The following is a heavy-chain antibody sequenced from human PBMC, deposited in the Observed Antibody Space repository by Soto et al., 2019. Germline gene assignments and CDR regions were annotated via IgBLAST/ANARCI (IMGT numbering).Heavy chain of an antibody. CDR2: IIPIFGTA. V-gene: IGHV1-69*01. Sequence: QVQLVQSGAEVKKPGSSVKVSCKASGGTFSSYAISWVRQAPGQGLEWMGGIIPIFGTANYAQKFQGRVTITADEATSTADMELSSLRSEDTAVYYCARGKVMNYYYGMDVWGQGTTVTVSS. CDR3: ARGKVMNYYYGMDV. J-gene: IGHJ6*02. CDR1: GGTFSSYA.